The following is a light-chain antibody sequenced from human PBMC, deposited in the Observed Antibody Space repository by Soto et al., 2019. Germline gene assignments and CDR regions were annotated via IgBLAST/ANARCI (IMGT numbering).Light chain of an antibody. CDR1: QSVSDD. J-gene: IGKJ1*01. V-gene: IGKV3-15*01. CDR2: GAS. CDR3: PQSDNWPPLT. Sequence: EVVMTQSPATLSVSPGERATLFFRARQSVSDDLAWYQQKPGQAPRLLIYGASTRATGIPARFSGSGSGTEFTLTISSLQSEDFAIYDGPQSDNWPPLTVGQGTKVEIK.